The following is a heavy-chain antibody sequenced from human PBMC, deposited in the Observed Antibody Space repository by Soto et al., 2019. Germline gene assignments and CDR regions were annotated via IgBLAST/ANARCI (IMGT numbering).Heavy chain of an antibody. CDR1: GFTFGAYG. V-gene: IGHV3-48*04. CDR3: ARGYYDFWSGYYISPYGMDV. Sequence: GGSLRLSCAASGFTFGAYGMHWVRQTPGKGLEWVSYISSRGSSIYYADSVKGRFTISRDNAKNSLYLQMNGLRAEDTAVYYCARGYYDFWSGYYISPYGMDVWGQGTTVTVSS. D-gene: IGHD3-3*01. CDR2: ISSRGSSI. J-gene: IGHJ6*02.